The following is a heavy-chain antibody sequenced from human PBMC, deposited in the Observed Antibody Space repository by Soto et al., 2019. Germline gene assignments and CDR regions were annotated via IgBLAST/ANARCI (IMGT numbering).Heavy chain of an antibody. D-gene: IGHD3-10*01. CDR1: GGSISSSSYY. CDR2: IYYSGST. V-gene: IGHV4-39*01. J-gene: IGHJ4*02. CDR3: ARQDGHYYYGSGSYQYYFDY. Sequence: QLQLQESGPGLVKPSETLSLTCTVSGGSISSSSYYWGWIRQPPGKGLEWIGSIYYSGSTYYNPSLKSRVTISVDTSKHQFSLKLSSVTAADTAVFYCARQDGHYYYGSGSYQYYFDYWGQGTLVTVSS.